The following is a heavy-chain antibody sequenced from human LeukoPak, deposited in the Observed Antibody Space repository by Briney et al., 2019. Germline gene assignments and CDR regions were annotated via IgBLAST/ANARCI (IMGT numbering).Heavy chain of an antibody. Sequence: GGSLRLSCAASGFTFSNSVMGWVRQAPGKGLEWVSAIGGSGDSTYYTDSVKGRFSISRDNSKNTLSLQVNRLRVEDTAVYYCAKEEGGSSFRWFDPWGQGTLVTVSS. V-gene: IGHV3-23*01. D-gene: IGHD6-6*01. CDR3: AKEEGGSSFRWFDP. CDR2: IGGSGDST. CDR1: GFTFSNSV. J-gene: IGHJ5*02.